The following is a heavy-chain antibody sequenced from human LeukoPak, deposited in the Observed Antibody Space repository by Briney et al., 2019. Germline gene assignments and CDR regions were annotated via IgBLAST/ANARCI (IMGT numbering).Heavy chain of an antibody. Sequence: ASVKVSCKASGYTFTGYYMHWVRQAPGQGLEWMGWINPNSGGINYAQKFQGRVTMTRDTSISTAYMELSRLRSDDTAVYYCARADIVVVPAADFDYWGQGTLVTVSS. D-gene: IGHD2-2*01. CDR2: INPNSGGI. V-gene: IGHV1-2*02. CDR1: GYTFTGYY. CDR3: ARADIVVVPAADFDY. J-gene: IGHJ4*02.